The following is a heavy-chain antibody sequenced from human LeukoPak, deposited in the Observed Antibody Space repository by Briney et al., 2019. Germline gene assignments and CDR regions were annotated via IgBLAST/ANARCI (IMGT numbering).Heavy chain of an antibody. CDR2: ISGNGAST. Sequence: GGSLRLSCAASGFSFSSYAMSWVRQAPGKGPEWVSVISGNGASTYYADSVKGRFTISRDNSKNTLFLQMNSLRAEDTAIYYCAKNRYYGSGSYGWFDPWGQGSLVTVSS. CDR3: AKNRYYGSGSYGWFDP. J-gene: IGHJ5*02. V-gene: IGHV3-23*01. D-gene: IGHD3-10*01. CDR1: GFSFSSYA.